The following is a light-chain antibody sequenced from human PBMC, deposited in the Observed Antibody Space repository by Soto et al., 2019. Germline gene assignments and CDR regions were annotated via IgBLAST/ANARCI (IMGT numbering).Light chain of an antibody. V-gene: IGKV1D-16*01. CDR3: QQYKSYPLT. J-gene: IGKJ4*01. CDR1: QGISTW. CDR2: DAS. Sequence: DIQMTQSPSSLSASVGDRVTITCRASQGISTWLAWYQQKPEKAPKTLIFDASNLQSGVPSRFSGSGSGTDFTLTISSVQPGDFATYYCQQYKSYPLTFGGGTKV.